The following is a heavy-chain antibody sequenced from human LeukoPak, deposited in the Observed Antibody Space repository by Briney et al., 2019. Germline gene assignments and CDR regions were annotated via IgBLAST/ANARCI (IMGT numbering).Heavy chain of an antibody. CDR3: ARQGDQRITIFGVAPPGGMDV. CDR2: IYYSGST. CDR1: GGSISSYY. D-gene: IGHD3-3*01. Sequence: SQTLSLTCTVSGGSISSYYWSWIRQPPGKGLEWIGYIYYSGSTNYNPSLKSRVTISVDTSKNQFSLKLSSVTAADTAVYYCARQGDQRITIFGVAPPGGMDVWGQGTTVTVSS. J-gene: IGHJ6*02. V-gene: IGHV4-59*01.